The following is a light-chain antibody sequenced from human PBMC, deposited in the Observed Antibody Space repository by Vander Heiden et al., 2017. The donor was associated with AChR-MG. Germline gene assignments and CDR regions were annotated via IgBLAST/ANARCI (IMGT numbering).Light chain of an antibody. CDR2: QDV. CDR3: QAWDVTTI. J-gene: IGLJ2*01. Sequence: SYELTQPPSVSVSPGQTVNITCSGDKLVTKYVSWYQQKSGQSPVLVIFQDVKRPSEIPERFSGSNSGNTATLTVTGAQPMDEADYYCQAWDVTTIFGGGTKL. CDR1: KLVTKY. V-gene: IGLV3-1*01.